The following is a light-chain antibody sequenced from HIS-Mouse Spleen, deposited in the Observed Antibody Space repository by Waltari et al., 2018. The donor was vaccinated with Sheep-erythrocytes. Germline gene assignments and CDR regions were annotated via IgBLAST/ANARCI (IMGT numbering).Light chain of an antibody. CDR2: GAS. CDR1: QSVSSSY. Sequence: EIVLTQSPGTLSLSPGERANLSCRASQSVSSSYLAWYQQKPGQAPRLLIYGASCRATGIPDRFSGSGSGTDFTLTISRLEPEDFAVYYCQQYGSSPRTFGQGTKVEIK. V-gene: IGKV3-20*01. CDR3: QQYGSSPRT. J-gene: IGKJ1*01.